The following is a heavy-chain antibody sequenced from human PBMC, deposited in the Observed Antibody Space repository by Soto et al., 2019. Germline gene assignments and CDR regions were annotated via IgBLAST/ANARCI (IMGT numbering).Heavy chain of an antibody. Sequence: EVQLVESGGGLVQPGGSLRLSCAASGLTFSSYEMNWVRQAPGKGLEWVSYISSSGRTIYYADSVMGRFTISRDNAKNSLNLQMNILRAEDTSVYYCAIDRYSGSYLRYYYYCMYVWGQGTTVTVSS. D-gene: IGHD1-26*01. CDR3: AIDRYSGSYLRYYYYCMYV. V-gene: IGHV3-48*03. J-gene: IGHJ6*02. CDR1: GLTFSSYE. CDR2: ISSSGRTI.